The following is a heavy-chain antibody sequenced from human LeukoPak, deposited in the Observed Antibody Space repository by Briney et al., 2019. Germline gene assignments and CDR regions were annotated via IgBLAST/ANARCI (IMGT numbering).Heavy chain of an antibody. CDR3: ARRFYYGSGSHLDAFDI. Sequence: SETLSLTCTVSGGSISSYYWSWIRQPPGKGLEWIGYIYYSGSTNYNPSLKSRVTISVDTSKNQFSLKLTSVTAADPAVYYCARRFYYGSGSHLDAFDIWGQGTMVTVSS. CDR1: GGSISSYY. J-gene: IGHJ3*02. CDR2: IYYSGST. V-gene: IGHV4-59*08. D-gene: IGHD3-10*01.